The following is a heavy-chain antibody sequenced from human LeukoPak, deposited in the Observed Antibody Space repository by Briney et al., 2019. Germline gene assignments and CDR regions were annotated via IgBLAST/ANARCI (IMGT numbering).Heavy chain of an antibody. CDR2: INHSGST. J-gene: IGHJ4*02. Sequence: SETLSLTCAVYGGSFSSYYWSWIRQPPGKGLEWIGEINHSGSTNYNPSLKSRVTISVDTSKNQFSLELSSVTAADTAVYYCARALVSGIAAADFDYWGQGTLVTVSS. D-gene: IGHD6-13*01. CDR1: GGSFSSYY. V-gene: IGHV4-34*01. CDR3: ARALVSGIAAADFDY.